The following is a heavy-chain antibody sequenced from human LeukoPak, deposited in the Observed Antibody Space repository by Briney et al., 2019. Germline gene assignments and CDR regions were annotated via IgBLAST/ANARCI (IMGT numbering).Heavy chain of an antibody. V-gene: IGHV4-31*03. D-gene: IGHD2-2*01. J-gene: IGHJ2*01. CDR1: GGSISSGGYY. Sequence: SQTLSLTCTVSGGSISSGGYYWSWIRQHPGKGLEWLGYSYYSGSTYYNPSLKSRVTISVDTSKNQFSLKLSSVTAADTAVYYCAREGVVPAAMSGWYFDLWGRAPWSLSPQ. CDR3: AREGVVPAAMSGWYFDL. CDR2: SYYSGST.